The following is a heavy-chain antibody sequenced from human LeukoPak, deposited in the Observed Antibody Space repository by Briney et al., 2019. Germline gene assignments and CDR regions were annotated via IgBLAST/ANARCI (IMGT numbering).Heavy chain of an antibody. CDR2: IYWNGGST. CDR3: ARADIVLVVAANYYYMDV. D-gene: IGHD2-15*01. V-gene: IGHV3-20*04. Sequence: GGPLRLSCAASGFTFDDYGMSWVRQAPGKGLEWVSDIYWNGGSTGYADSVKGRFTISRDNGKNSLYLQMNSLRAEGTGLYYCARADIVLVVAANYYYMDVWGKGTTVTVSS. J-gene: IGHJ6*03. CDR1: GFTFDDYG.